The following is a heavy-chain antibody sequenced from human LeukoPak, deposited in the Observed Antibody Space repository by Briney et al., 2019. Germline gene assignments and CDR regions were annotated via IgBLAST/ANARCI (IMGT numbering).Heavy chain of an antibody. CDR1: GYTFPSYF. Sequence: ASAKASCKASGYTFPSYFMHWVRQAPGQGLEWMGIINPTGGSTTYAQKFQGRVTMTRDTSTSTVYMELSSLRSDDTAVYYCARTAARRFDYWGQGTLVTVSS. CDR3: ARTAARRFDY. D-gene: IGHD6-6*01. V-gene: IGHV1-46*01. CDR2: INPTGGST. J-gene: IGHJ4*02.